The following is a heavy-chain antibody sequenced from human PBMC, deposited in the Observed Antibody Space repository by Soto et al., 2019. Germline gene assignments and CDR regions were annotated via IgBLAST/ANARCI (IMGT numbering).Heavy chain of an antibody. Sequence: QVQLQESGPGLVKPSQTLSLTCTVSGGSISSGNYYWSWIRQHPGKGLEWIGYIYYSGSTYYNPSPKSRVTISVDTSKNQLSLKLSSVTAADTAVYYCARDASGSYSDYWGQGTLVTVSS. CDR1: GGSISSGNYY. D-gene: IGHD3-10*01. V-gene: IGHV4-31*03. CDR3: ARDASGSYSDY. J-gene: IGHJ4*02. CDR2: IYYSGST.